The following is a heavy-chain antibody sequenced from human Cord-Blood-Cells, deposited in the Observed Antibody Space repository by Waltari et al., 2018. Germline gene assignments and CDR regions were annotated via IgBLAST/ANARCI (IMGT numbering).Heavy chain of an antibody. V-gene: IGHV4-34*01. CDR3: ARRDCSSTSCYWYFDL. J-gene: IGHJ2*01. D-gene: IGHD2-2*01. CDR1: GGSFSGYY. Sequence: QVQLQQWGAGLLKPSETLSLTCAVYGGSFSGYYWTWIRQPTGKGLEWIGEISPSGSTNYNPSLKSRVTISVDTSKNQFSLKLSSVTAADTAVYYCARRDCSSTSCYWYFDLWGRGTLVTVSS. CDR2: ISPSGST.